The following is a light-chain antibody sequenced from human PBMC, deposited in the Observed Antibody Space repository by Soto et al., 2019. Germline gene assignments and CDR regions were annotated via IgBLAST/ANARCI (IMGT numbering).Light chain of an antibody. J-gene: IGKJ2*01. CDR2: TAC. Sequence: DILMTHSPSAAASSVGGRVISSWRASQDINRLLSWFQHKPGKAPKLLISTACSLQSGVPSRFSGSGSGTDFTLTIASLQFEDFATYYCLQSDTFPYTFGLGTKLEIK. V-gene: IGKV1D-12*01. CDR1: QDINRL. CDR3: LQSDTFPYT.